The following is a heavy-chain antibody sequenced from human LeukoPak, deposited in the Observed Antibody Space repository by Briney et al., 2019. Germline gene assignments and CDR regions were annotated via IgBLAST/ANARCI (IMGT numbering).Heavy chain of an antibody. Sequence: GGSLRLSCAASGFTFSSYAMHWVRQAPGKGLEYVSAISSNGGSTYYANSVKGRFTIPRDNSKNTLYLQMGSLRAEDMAVYYCARARYSSGWPFDYWGQGTLVTVSS. CDR3: ARARYSSGWPFDY. D-gene: IGHD6-19*01. J-gene: IGHJ4*02. V-gene: IGHV3-64*01. CDR1: GFTFSSYA. CDR2: ISSNGGST.